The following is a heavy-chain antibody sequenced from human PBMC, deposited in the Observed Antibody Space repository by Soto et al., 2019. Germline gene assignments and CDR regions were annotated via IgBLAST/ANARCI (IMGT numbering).Heavy chain of an antibody. Sequence: QVQLQESGPGLVKPSETLSLTCTVSGGDISTYYWTWIRQPAGKGLEWIGRIYSSGSTKYNPSLKSRVTMSLDTSKNQFSLRLSSVTAADTAVYYCARGQRFSDWFDPWGQETLVTVSS. CDR2: IYSSGST. J-gene: IGHJ5*02. CDR3: ARGQRFSDWFDP. CDR1: GGDISTYY. D-gene: IGHD3-3*01. V-gene: IGHV4-4*07.